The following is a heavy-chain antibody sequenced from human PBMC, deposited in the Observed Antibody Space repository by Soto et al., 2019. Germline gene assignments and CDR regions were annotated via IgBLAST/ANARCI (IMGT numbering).Heavy chain of an antibody. V-gene: IGHV3-23*01. CDR3: AKDLNYYGSGSYYLDAFDI. Sequence: EVQLLESGGGLVQPGGSLGLSCAASGFTFSSYAMSWVRQAPGKGLEWVSAISGSGGSTYYADSVKGRFTISRDNSKNTLYLQMNSLRDEDTAVYYCAKDLNYYGSGSYYLDAFDIWGQGTMVTVSS. J-gene: IGHJ3*02. CDR2: ISGSGGST. CDR1: GFTFSSYA. D-gene: IGHD3-10*01.